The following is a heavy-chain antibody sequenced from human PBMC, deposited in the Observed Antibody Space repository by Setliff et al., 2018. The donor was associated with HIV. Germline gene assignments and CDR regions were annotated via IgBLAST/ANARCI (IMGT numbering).Heavy chain of an antibody. J-gene: IGHJ2*01. D-gene: IGHD6-13*01. CDR2: ISSSSSYI. Sequence: GGSLRLSCAASGFTFSSYSMNWVRQAPGKGLEWVSSISSSSSYIYYADSVKGRFTISRDNAKNSLYLQMNSLRAEDTAVYYCARYRAAAVTWYFDLWGRGTLVTVS. V-gene: IGHV3-21*01. CDR1: GFTFSSYS. CDR3: ARYRAAAVTWYFDL.